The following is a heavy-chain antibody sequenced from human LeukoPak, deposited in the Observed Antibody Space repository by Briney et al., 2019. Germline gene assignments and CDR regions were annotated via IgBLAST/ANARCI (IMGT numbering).Heavy chain of an antibody. D-gene: IGHD5-12*01. CDR3: ARDRWVANKYEDDFDY. CDR1: GFTFSSYA. Sequence: PGRSLRLSCAASGFTFSSYAMHWVRQAPGKGLEWVAVISYDGSNKYYADSVKGRFTISRDNAQNSLYLQMSNLRVDDTAVYYCARDRWVANKYEDDFDYWGQGTLVTVSS. J-gene: IGHJ4*02. CDR2: ISYDGSNK. V-gene: IGHV3-30-3*01.